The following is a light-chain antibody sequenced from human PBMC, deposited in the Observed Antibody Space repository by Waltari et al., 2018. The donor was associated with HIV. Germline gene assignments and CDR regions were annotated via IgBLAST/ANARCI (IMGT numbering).Light chain of an antibody. CDR1: SGAIASNY. Sequence: NFMLTQTHSVSESPGKTVTISCTRSSGAIASNYVQWYQQRPGSSPTTLIYEHNQRPSGVPDRFSGSIDSSSNSASLTISGLKTEDEADSYCQSYDSSNHVVFGGGTKVTVL. CDR3: QSYDSSNHVV. J-gene: IGLJ2*01. CDR2: EHN. V-gene: IGLV6-57*01.